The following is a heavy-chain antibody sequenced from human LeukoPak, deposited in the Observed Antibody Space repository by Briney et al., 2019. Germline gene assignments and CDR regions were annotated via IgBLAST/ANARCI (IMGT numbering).Heavy chain of an antibody. CDR3: ARIPLGYSGAYYFDY. CDR2: ISSSGSV. V-gene: IGHV4-4*09. CDR1: RGSISGSIRSYY. Sequence: SETLSLTCTVSRGSISGSIRSYYWSWLRQPPGKGLEWIGYISSSGSVNDNPSLRSRVTISVDTSKYQFFLNLSSVSAADTAVYYCARIPLGYSGAYYFDYWGQGTLVTVSP. D-gene: IGHD5-12*01. J-gene: IGHJ4*02.